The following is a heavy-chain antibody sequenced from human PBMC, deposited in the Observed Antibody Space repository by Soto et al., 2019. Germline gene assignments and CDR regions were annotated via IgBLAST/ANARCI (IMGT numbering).Heavy chain of an antibody. J-gene: IGHJ6*02. D-gene: IGHD2-15*01. V-gene: IGHV3-64*02. CDR3: ARAQIGGVVERDYYGMDV. Sequence: GGSLRLSCATSGFTFSSYAMHWVRQAPGKGLEYVSAISSNGGSTYYADSVKGRFTISRDNSKNTLYLQMGSLRAEDMAVYYCARAQIGGVVERDYYGMDVWGQGTTVTVSS. CDR2: ISSNGGST. CDR1: GFTFSSYA.